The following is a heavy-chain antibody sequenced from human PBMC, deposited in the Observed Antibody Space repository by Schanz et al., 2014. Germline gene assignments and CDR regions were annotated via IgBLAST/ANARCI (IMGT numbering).Heavy chain of an antibody. CDR2: ISLDGSNQ. Sequence: QVHLVESGGGVVQPGRSLRLSCAASGFTFSSYGMHWVRQAPGKGLEWVAIISLDGSNQYYADSVKGRFTISRDNSKNMVFLQMNSLRVEDTAIYYCARDEGKDGYNLAFDVWGQGTLVTVSS. J-gene: IGHJ3*01. D-gene: IGHD5-12*01. CDR1: GFTFSSYG. CDR3: ARDEGKDGYNLAFDV. V-gene: IGHV3-30*03.